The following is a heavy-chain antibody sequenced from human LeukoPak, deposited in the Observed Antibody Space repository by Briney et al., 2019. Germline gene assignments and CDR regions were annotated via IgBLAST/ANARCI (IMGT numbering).Heavy chain of an antibody. D-gene: IGHD3-10*02. CDR2: INHSGST. J-gene: IGHJ4*02. Sequence: SETLSLTCTVSGGSISSGSYYWSWIRQPPGKGLEWIGEINHSGSTNYNPSLKSRVTISVDTSKNQFSLKLSSVTAADTAVYYCARRSKRLSSGSYFDYWGQGTLVTVSS. CDR3: ARRSKRLSSGSYFDY. CDR1: GGSISSGSYY. V-gene: IGHV4-39*07.